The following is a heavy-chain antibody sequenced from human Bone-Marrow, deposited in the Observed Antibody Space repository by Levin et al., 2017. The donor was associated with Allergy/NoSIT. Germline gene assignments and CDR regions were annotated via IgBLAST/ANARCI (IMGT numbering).Heavy chain of an antibody. CDR2: ISHTGGNT. J-gene: IGHJ4*02. Sequence: GGSLRLSCVASGFTFSLYSMIWVRQTPGKGLEWVSAISHTGGNTYYADSVKGRFTISRDNSENTLYLQMNNLRAEDTAVYFCARVDLGYCTSASCRDLDYWGQGALVTVSS. CDR3: ARVDLGYCTSASCRDLDY. CDR1: GFTFSLYS. D-gene: IGHD2-2*01. V-gene: IGHV3-23*01.